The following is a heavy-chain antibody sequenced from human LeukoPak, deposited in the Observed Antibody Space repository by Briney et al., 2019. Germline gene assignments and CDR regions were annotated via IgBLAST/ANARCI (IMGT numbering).Heavy chain of an antibody. CDR1: GGSISGYY. CDR2: IHYTGAT. Sequence: PSETLSLTCAVYGGSISGYYWSWIRQPPGKGLEWVGEIHYTGATSYNPSLKSRATISIETSKNQVSLRLSSVTAADTAVYHCTRGNILSGYCFDFWGQGALVTVSS. CDR3: TRGNILSGYCFDF. J-gene: IGHJ4*02. V-gene: IGHV4-34*01. D-gene: IGHD3-9*01.